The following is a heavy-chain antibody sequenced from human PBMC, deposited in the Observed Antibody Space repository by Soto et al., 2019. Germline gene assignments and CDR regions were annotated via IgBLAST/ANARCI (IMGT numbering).Heavy chain of an antibody. D-gene: IGHD3-9*01. CDR3: AKPMYYDIWTGYARAFDI. CDR2: ISGSGGST. J-gene: IGHJ3*02. CDR1: GFTFSSYA. V-gene: IGHV3-23*01. Sequence: EVQLLESGGGLVQPGGSLRLSCAASGFTFSSYAMSWVRQAPGKGLEWVSAISGSGGSTYYADSVKGRFTISRDNSKNTLYLQMNRLRAEDTAVYYCAKPMYYDIWTGYARAFDIWGQGTMVTVSS.